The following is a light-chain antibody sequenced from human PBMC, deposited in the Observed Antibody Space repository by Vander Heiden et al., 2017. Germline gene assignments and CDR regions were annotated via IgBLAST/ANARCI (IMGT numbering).Light chain of an antibody. CDR2: LGS. V-gene: IGKV2-28*01. J-gene: IGKJ5*01. Sequence: DIVMTQSPLSLPVTLGEPASITCRPSQRLLHGNGYNYVDWYLQKPGQSPQLLIYLGSNRAAGVPDRCSGSGAGTDFTLKSSRVEAEDVGVYYHMQALQPPITFGQGTRLEIK. CDR1: QRLLHGNGYNY. CDR3: MQALQPPIT.